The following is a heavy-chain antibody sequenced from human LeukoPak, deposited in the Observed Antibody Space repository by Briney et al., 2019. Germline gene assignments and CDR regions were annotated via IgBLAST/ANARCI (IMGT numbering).Heavy chain of an antibody. Sequence: PGGSLRLSCAASGFTFSSYSMNWVRQAPGKGLEWVSSISSSSSYIYYADSVKGRFTISRDNAKNSLYLQVNSLRAEDTAVYYCARDIPILGYCTNGVCPGAFDIWGQGTMVTVSS. V-gene: IGHV3-21*01. CDR2: ISSSSSYI. CDR3: ARDIPILGYCTNGVCPGAFDI. CDR1: GFTFSSYS. J-gene: IGHJ3*02. D-gene: IGHD2-8*01.